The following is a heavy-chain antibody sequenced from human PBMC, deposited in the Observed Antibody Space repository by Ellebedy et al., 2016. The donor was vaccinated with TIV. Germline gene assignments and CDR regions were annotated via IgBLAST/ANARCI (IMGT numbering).Heavy chain of an antibody. D-gene: IGHD3-16*01. J-gene: IGHJ4*02. CDR2: IYSSGIT. V-gene: IGHV4-59*01. CDR1: GGSITGSH. Sequence: MPSETLSLTCTVSGGSITGSHWSWIRQPPGTGLEWIGYIYSSGITNYNPSLKSRVTISVDTSKNQFSLKLRSVTAADTAMYYCAKNSDASGQWGQGTLVTVSS. CDR3: AKNSDASGQ.